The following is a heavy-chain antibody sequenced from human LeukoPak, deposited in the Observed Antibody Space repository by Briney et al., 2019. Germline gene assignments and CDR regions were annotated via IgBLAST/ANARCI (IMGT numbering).Heavy chain of an antibody. V-gene: IGHV1-8*01. CDR3: AREGLDY. Sequence: ASVKVSCKASGYTFTNYDINWVRRVTGQGLEWMGYMNPNSGNSAYAQKFQGRVTITTDASISTAYMELSGLRSEDTALYYCAREGLDYWGQGTLVTVSS. CDR1: GYTFTNYD. J-gene: IGHJ4*02. CDR2: MNPNSGNS.